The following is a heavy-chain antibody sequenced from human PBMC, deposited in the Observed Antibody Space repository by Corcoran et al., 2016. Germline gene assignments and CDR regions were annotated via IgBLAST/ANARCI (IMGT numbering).Heavy chain of an antibody. D-gene: IGHD6-19*01. J-gene: IGHJ3*02. CDR3: AKDPVADTGDGFEM. Sequence: QVQLVESGGGVVQPGRSLRLSCPASGFTFSRYAMHWVRQAPGKGLEWVAVISYDGSKKYYADSVKGRFTISRDNSKNTLYVQMNSLRAEDTAVYYCAKDPVADTGDGFEMWGQGTMVTVSS. CDR2: ISYDGSKK. CDR1: GFTFSRYA. V-gene: IGHV3-30*18.